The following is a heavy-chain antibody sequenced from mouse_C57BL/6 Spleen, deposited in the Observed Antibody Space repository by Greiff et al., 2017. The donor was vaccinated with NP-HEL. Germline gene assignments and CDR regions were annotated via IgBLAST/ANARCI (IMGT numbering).Heavy chain of an antibody. Sequence: VQLQQPGAELVMPGASVKLSCKASGYTFTSYWMHWVKQRPGQGLEWIGEIDPSDSYTNYNQKFKGKSTLTVDKSSSTAYMQLSSLTSEDSAVYYCARRDYAYYAMDYWGQGTSVTVSS. D-gene: IGHD2-4*01. CDR1: GYTFTSYW. V-gene: IGHV1-69*01. CDR3: ARRDYAYYAMDY. J-gene: IGHJ4*01. CDR2: IDPSDSYT.